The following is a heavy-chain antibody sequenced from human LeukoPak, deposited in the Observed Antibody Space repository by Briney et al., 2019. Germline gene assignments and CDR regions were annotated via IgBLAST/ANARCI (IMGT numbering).Heavy chain of an antibody. V-gene: IGHV4-39*02. CDR2: IYYSGDA. J-gene: IGHJ4*02. Sequence: NTSETLSLTCSVSGGSISDSTYYWGWIRQPPGKGLEWIGSIYYSGDASYNPSPRSRVSMSVDTSKNQISLKVTSVAAEDTAVYYCAREVSTGWTYFDSWGQGTLVTVSS. CDR3: AREVSTGWTYFDS. D-gene: IGHD2-8*02. CDR1: GGSISDSTYY.